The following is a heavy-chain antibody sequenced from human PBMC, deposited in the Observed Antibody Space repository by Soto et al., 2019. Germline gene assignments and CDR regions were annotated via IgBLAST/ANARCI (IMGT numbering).Heavy chain of an antibody. CDR1: GYTFTSYY. CDR3: ARKNGIAVVGNNWFDP. CDR2: INPSGGST. D-gene: IGHD6-19*01. J-gene: IGHJ5*02. V-gene: IGHV1-46*01. Sequence: QVQLVQSGAEVKKPGASVKVSCKASGYTFTSYYMHWVRQAPGQGLEWMGIINPSGGSTSYAQKFQGRVTMTRDTSTSTVYMELSSLRSEDTAVYYCARKNGIAVVGNNWFDPWGQGTLVTVSS.